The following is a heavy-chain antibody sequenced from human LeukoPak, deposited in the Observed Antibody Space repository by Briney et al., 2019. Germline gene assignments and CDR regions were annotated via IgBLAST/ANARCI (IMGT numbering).Heavy chain of an antibody. J-gene: IGHJ4*02. CDR1: GGSISSYY. CDR3: ARLASGSYGPLTPFDY. CDR2: IYYSGST. V-gene: IGHV4-59*08. Sequence: SETLSLTCTVSGGSISSYYWSWIRQPPGKGLEWIGDIYYSGSTNYNPSLKSRVTISVDTSKNQFSLRLSSATAADTAVYYSARLASGSYGPLTPFDYWGQGTLVTVSS. D-gene: IGHD1-26*01.